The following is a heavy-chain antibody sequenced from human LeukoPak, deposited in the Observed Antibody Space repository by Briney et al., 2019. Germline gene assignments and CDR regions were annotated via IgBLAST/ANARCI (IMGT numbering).Heavy chain of an antibody. Sequence: PGGSLRLSCAASGFTLSSYEMNWVRQAPGKGLEWVSYISSSSSTIYYADSVKGRFTISRDNAKNSLYLQMNSLRAEDTAVYYCARVEVGGEPPNYYYYYMDVWGKGTTVTVSS. V-gene: IGHV3-48*01. D-gene: IGHD3-16*01. CDR2: ISSSSSTI. J-gene: IGHJ6*03. CDR1: GFTLSSYE. CDR3: ARVEVGGEPPNYYYYYMDV.